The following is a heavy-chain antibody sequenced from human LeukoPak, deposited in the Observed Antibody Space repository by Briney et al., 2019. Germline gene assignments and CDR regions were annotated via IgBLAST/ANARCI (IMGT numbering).Heavy chain of an antibody. Sequence: SETLSLTCTLSGGSISSGSYYWTWIRQPAGKGLEWIGRIYTSGSTNYNPSLKSRVTISGDTSKNQFSLKLSSVTAADTAVYYCARVPTAILVLDYWGQGTLVTVSS. CDR2: IYTSGST. CDR3: ARVPTAILVLDY. J-gene: IGHJ4*02. V-gene: IGHV4-61*02. D-gene: IGHD2-2*01. CDR1: GGSISSGSYY.